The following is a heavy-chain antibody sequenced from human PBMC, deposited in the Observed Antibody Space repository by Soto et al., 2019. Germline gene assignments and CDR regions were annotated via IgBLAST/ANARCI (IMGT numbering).Heavy chain of an antibody. J-gene: IGHJ4*02. CDR3: ARVNIAASTDYFDY. CDR1: GYTFTGYY. D-gene: IGHD6-25*01. V-gene: IGHV1-2*02. Sequence: ASVKVSCKASGYTFTGYYMHWVRQAPGQGLEWMGWINPNSGGANYAQKFQGRVTMTRDTSISTAYMELSRLRSDDTAVYYCARVNIAASTDYFDYWGQGTLVTVSS. CDR2: INPNSGGA.